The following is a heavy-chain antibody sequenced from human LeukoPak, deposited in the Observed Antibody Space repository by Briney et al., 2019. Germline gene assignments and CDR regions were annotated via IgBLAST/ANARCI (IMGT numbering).Heavy chain of an antibody. Sequence: PGGALRLSCVSSGFTFSNYWMKWVRQAPGKGLEWVASINEDGSGKFSVGSVKDRITISRDNTRNSLDLQINSLTVEDTAIYYCARDDGDVWGTGTPVTVSS. CDR2: INEDGSGK. CDR3: ARDDGDV. CDR1: GFTFSNYW. J-gene: IGHJ6*04. V-gene: IGHV3-7*01.